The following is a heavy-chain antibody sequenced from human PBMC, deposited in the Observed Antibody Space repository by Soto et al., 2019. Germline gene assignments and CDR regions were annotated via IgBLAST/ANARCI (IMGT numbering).Heavy chain of an antibody. D-gene: IGHD1-20*01. CDR3: ITYGAD. CDR2: INIDGSFT. Sequence: EVHLVESGGGLVQPGGSLRLSCAASGFTFSTYYMHWVRQAPGKGLEWVSRINIDGSFTTYTESVKGRFTIFRDNAKNTLYLQMNILRAEDTAVYYCITYGADWGQGTLVTVSS. CDR1: GFTFSTYY. V-gene: IGHV3-74*03. J-gene: IGHJ4*02.